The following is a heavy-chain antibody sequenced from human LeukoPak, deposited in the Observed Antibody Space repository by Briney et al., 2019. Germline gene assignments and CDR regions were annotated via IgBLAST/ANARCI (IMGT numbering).Heavy chain of an antibody. D-gene: IGHD1-1*01. V-gene: IGHV3-7*01. Sequence: GGSLRLSCAASGFTFSESWMNWVRQVPGQGLEWVAHINHEGGGIQYVGSVKGRFTISRDNAKGSVYLQMNSLRAEDTAIYHCATYINWVAGDVWGQGTTVIVSS. J-gene: IGHJ6*02. CDR1: GFTFSESW. CDR2: INHEGGGI. CDR3: ATYINWVAGDV.